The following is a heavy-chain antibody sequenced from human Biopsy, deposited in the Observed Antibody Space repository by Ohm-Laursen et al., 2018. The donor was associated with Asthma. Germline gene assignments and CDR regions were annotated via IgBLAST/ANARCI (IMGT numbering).Heavy chain of an antibody. J-gene: IGHJ6*02. V-gene: IGHV1-18*01. Sequence: ASVKVSCKTSGYTFNSAGITWVRQAPGQGLEWMGWISVYNGNTKVAQKLQDRVTMITVTSTSTAYMELRSLRSDDTTVYFCARAVDYSHYYGIDVWGQGTTVTVS. CDR1: GYTFNSAG. D-gene: IGHD3-10*01. CDR3: ARAVDYSHYYGIDV. CDR2: ISVYNGNT.